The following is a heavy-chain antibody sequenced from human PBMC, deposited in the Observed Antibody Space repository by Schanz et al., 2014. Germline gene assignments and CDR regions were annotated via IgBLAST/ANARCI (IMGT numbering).Heavy chain of an antibody. CDR2: INPNSGDT. Sequence: QVQLVQSGAELRKPGTSVKVSCKTSGYNITSNDVTWVRQAPGQGLEWMGWINPNSGDTNFAQKFQGWVTMTRDTSISTAYMELSRLKSDDTAVYYCARAFGGYDPAGALDYWGQGTLVTVSS. V-gene: IGHV1-2*04. D-gene: IGHD5-12*01. J-gene: IGHJ4*02. CDR3: ARAFGGYDPAGALDY. CDR1: GYNITSND.